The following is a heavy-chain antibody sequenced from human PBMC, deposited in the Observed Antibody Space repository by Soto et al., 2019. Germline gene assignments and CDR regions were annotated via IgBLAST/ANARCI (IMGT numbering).Heavy chain of an antibody. CDR2: MNPNSGNT. CDR3: ARMAYYESSGYPNWFDP. D-gene: IGHD3-22*01. J-gene: IGHJ5*02. Sequence: QVQLVQSGAEVKKPGASVKVSCKASGYTFTSYDINWVRQATGQGLEWMGWMNPNSGNTGDARTFKGRVIMTRKTSISTAYMERSSLRSTDPAVYYCARMAYYESSGYPNWFDPWWQGNLVTVSS. V-gene: IGHV1-8*01. CDR1: GYTFTSYD.